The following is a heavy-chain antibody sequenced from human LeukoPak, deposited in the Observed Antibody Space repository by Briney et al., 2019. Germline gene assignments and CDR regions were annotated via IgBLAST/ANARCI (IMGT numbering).Heavy chain of an antibody. D-gene: IGHD2-2*01. V-gene: IGHV4-59*01. J-gene: IGHJ5*02. CDR1: GGSINSYC. CDR2: TYYSGST. CDR3: ARGTPPNP. Sequence: SETLSLTCIVSGGSINSYCWSWIRQPPGKGLEWIGYTYYSGSTNYNPSLKSRVTISIDTSKTQFSLKLSSVTAADTAVYYCARGTPPNPWGQGTLVTVSS.